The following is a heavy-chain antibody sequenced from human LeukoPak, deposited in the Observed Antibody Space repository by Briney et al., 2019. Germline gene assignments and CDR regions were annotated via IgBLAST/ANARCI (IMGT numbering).Heavy chain of an antibody. Sequence: SETLSLTCTVSGGSISSYYWSWIRQPPGKGLEWIGYIYYSGSTNYNPSLKSRVTISVDTSKNQFSLKLSSVTAADTAVYYCARDVRSRYDSSGYYYDPWGQGTLVTVSS. D-gene: IGHD3-22*01. CDR1: GGSISSYY. J-gene: IGHJ5*02. CDR3: ARDVRSRYDSSGYYYDP. CDR2: IYYSGST. V-gene: IGHV4-59*01.